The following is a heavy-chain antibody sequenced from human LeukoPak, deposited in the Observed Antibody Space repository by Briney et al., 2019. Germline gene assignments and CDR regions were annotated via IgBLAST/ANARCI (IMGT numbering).Heavy chain of an antibody. V-gene: IGHV4-4*07. D-gene: IGHD1-1*01. CDR3: ARASWVQLERLGNWFDP. CDR1: GGSISSNY. CDR2: IYTSGST. Sequence: PSETLSLTCTVSGGSISSNYWSWIRQPAGKGLEWIGRIYTSGSTNYNPSLKSRVTMSVDTSKNQFSLKLSSVTAADTAVYYCARASWVQLERLGNWFDPWGQGTLVTVSS. J-gene: IGHJ5*02.